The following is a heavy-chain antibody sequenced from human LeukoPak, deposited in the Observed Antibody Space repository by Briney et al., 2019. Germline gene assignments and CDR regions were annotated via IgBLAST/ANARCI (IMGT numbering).Heavy chain of an antibody. J-gene: IGHJ4*02. CDR3: ARDRSLGYSEGPDY. D-gene: IGHD2-15*01. CDR2: ISYDGSNK. CDR1: GFTFSSYA. V-gene: IGHV3-30-3*01. Sequence: GGSLRLSCAASGFTFSSYAMHWVRQAPGKGLEWVAVISYDGSNKYYADSVKGRFTISRDNSKNTLYLQMNSLRAEDTAVYYCARDRSLGYSEGPDYWGQGTLVTVSS.